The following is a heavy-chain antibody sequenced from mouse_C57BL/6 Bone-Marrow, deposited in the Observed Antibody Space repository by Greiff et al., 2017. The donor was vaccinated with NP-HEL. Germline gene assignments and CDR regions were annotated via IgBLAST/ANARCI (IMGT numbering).Heavy chain of an antibody. V-gene: IGHV5-9-1*02. CDR2: ISSGGDYI. CDR3: TRDNYDYDVGVYYAMDY. CDR1: GFTFSSYA. D-gene: IGHD2-4*01. J-gene: IGHJ4*01. Sequence: EVKLMESGEGLVKPGGSLKLSCAASGFTFSSYAMSWVRQTPEKRLEWVAYISSGGDYIYYADTVKGRFTISRDNARNTLYLQMSSLKSEDTAMYYCTRDNYDYDVGVYYAMDYWGQGTSVTVSS.